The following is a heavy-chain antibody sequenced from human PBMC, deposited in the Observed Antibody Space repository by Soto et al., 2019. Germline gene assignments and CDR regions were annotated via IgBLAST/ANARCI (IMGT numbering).Heavy chain of an antibody. Sequence: QITLKESGPTLVKPTQTLTLTCTFSGFSLSTSGVGVGWIRQPPGKALEWLALIYWDDDKRYSPSLKSRLTITKDTSKNQVVLTMTNMDPVDTATYYCAHSQGVAGTDGTCFDYWGQGTLVTVSS. CDR2: IYWDDDK. J-gene: IGHJ4*02. D-gene: IGHD6-19*01. V-gene: IGHV2-5*02. CDR1: GFSLSTSGVG. CDR3: AHSQGVAGTDGTCFDY.